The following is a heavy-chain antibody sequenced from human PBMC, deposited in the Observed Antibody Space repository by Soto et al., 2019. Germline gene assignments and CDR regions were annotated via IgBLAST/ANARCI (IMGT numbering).Heavy chain of an antibody. V-gene: IGHV1-18*04. CDR2: ISAYNGNT. CDR3: ARPYCSGGSCYSGGFDP. CDR1: GYTFTSYG. J-gene: IGHJ5*02. Sequence: ASVKVSCKASGYTFTSYGISWVRQAPGQGLEWMGWISAYNGNTNYAQKLQGRVTMTTDTSTSTAYMELRSLRSDDTAVYYCARPYCSGGSCYSGGFDPWGQGTLVTVSS. D-gene: IGHD2-15*01.